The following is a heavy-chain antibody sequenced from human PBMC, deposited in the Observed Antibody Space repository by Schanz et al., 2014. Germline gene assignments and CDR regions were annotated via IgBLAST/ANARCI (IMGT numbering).Heavy chain of an antibody. CDR3: ARPRFDYGEVDY. J-gene: IGHJ4*02. Sequence: EGQLAESGGGLVQPGGSLRLSCAASEFTFSSYKMNWVRQAPGKGLEWVSYICSSGNTIYYADSVKGRFTISRDNAKNSLYLQMNSLRAEDTAVYYCARPRFDYGEVDYWGQGTLVTVSS. CDR1: EFTFSSYK. V-gene: IGHV3-48*03. D-gene: IGHD4-17*01. CDR2: ICSSGNTI.